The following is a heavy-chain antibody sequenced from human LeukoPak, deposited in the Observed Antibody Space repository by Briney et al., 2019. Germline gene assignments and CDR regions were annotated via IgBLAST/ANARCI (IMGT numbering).Heavy chain of an antibody. CDR3: ARGPYYYDSSTYIDY. D-gene: IGHD3-22*01. V-gene: IGHV1-18*01. CDR2: ISAYNGNT. J-gene: IGHJ4*02. Sequence: ASVTVSCKASGYTFTSYGISWVRQAPGQGLEWMGWISAYNGNTNYAQKLQGRVTMTTDTSTSTAYMELRSLRTDDTAVNYCARGPYYYDSSTYIDYWGQGTLVTVSS. CDR1: GYTFTSYG.